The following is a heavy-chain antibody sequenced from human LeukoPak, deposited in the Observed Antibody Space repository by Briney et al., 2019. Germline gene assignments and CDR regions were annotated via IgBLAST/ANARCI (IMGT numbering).Heavy chain of an antibody. CDR1: GGSFSGYY. CDR3: AELGITMIGGV. J-gene: IGHJ6*04. CDR2: INHSGST. Sequence: SETLSLTCAVDGGSFSGYYWSWIRQPPGKGLEWIGEINHSGSTNYNPSLKSRVTISVDTPKNQFSLKLSSVTAADTAVYYCAELGITMIGGVWGKGTTVTISS. D-gene: IGHD3-10*02. V-gene: IGHV4-34*01.